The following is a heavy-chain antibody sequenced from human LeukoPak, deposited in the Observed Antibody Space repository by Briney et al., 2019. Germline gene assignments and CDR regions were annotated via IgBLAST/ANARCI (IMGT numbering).Heavy chain of an antibody. CDR2: ITYDGSNE. CDR3: ARGYYYGSGSYFFLDY. D-gene: IGHD3-10*01. J-gene: IGHJ4*02. V-gene: IGHV3-30*04. CDR1: GFTFTSYP. Sequence: GSLRLSCATSGFTFTSYPIHWVRQPPGTGLEWVAVITYDGSNEYYADSAKGRFTISRDNSKNMVYLQMNGLRTEDTAVYYCARGYYYGSGSYFFLDYWGQGTLVTVSS.